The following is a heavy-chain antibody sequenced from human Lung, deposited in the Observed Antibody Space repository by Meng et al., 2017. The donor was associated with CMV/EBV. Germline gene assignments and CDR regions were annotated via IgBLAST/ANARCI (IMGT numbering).Heavy chain of an antibody. CDR2: ITGSGTYT. D-gene: IGHD3-9*01. V-gene: IGHV3-11*05. CDR1: GFTFSAYY. J-gene: IGHJ4*02. CDR3: ARDTYDILNAKGLDY. Sequence: QVQLVGAGGGLVKTGGSLRLSCAASGFTFSAYYMTWIRQAPGKGLEWVSYITGSGTYTDYADSVRGRFTISRDNAKNSLYLQMNSLRADDTAVYYCARDTYDILNAKGLDYWGQGTLVTVSS.